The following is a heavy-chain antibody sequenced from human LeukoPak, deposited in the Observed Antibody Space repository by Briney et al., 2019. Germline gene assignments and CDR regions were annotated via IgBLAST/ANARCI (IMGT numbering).Heavy chain of an antibody. CDR1: GFTFSDYW. J-gene: IGHJ4*02. V-gene: IGHV3-7*01. Sequence: GGSLRLSCAASGFTFSDYWMSWVRQAPGMGLEWVANIKKDGSEKSYVDSVKGRFTISRDNAKNSLYLQMNSLRAEDTAVYYCAREPFWSGYYSNLHFDYWGQGTLVTVSS. CDR3: AREPFWSGYYSNLHFDY. CDR2: IKKDGSEK. D-gene: IGHD3-3*01.